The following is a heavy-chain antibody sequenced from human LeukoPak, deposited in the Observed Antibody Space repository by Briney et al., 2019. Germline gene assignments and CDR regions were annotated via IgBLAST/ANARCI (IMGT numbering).Heavy chain of an antibody. CDR2: IYPGDSDT. D-gene: IGHD1-26*01. CDR3: VRQYKSGTYRLGFDP. J-gene: IGHJ5*02. CDR1: RSIFTSYW. Sequence: SLKLSCFGIRSIFTSYWIAWVRQMPGKGLEWRGIIYPGDSDTRYSLSVQGHVTIAADNSLSTAYPQRRRLEGSDTVLYYCVRQYKSGTYRLGFDPWGQGTLVTVSS. V-gene: IGHV5-51*01.